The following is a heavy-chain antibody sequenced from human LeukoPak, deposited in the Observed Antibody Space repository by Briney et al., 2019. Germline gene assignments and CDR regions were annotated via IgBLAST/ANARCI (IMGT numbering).Heavy chain of an antibody. Sequence: SETLSLTCTVSGGSISSGNYYWSWIRQPAGKGLEWIGHIYTSGSTNYNPSLKSRVTISVDTSKNQFSLKLSSVTAADTAVYYCARGGSDIVVVPAAVSYYYYYYMDLWGKGTTVTVSS. CDR1: GGSISSGNYY. J-gene: IGHJ6*03. CDR3: ARGGSDIVVVPAAVSYYYYYYMDL. CDR2: IYTSGST. V-gene: IGHV4-61*09. D-gene: IGHD2-2*01.